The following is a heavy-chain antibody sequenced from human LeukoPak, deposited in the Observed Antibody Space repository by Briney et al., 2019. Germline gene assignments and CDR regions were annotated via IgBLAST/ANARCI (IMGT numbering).Heavy chain of an antibody. Sequence: ASVKVSCKASGYTFTNYGLTWVRQAPGQGLEWMGWISAYTGNTNYAQKLQGRVTMTTDTSTGTAYMELRSLRSDDTAVYYCVRDSGSYGFDYWGQGTLVTVSS. V-gene: IGHV1-18*01. CDR1: GYTFTNYG. CDR2: ISAYTGNT. CDR3: VRDSGSYGFDY. J-gene: IGHJ4*02. D-gene: IGHD1-26*01.